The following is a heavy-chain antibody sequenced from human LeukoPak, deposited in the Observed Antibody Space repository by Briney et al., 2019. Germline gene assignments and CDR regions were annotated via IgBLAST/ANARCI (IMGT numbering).Heavy chain of an antibody. CDR2: IHYSGST. Sequence: SETLSLTCTVSGGSISSGDYYWSWIRQPPGKGLEWIGYIHYSGSTNQNPSLKSRVTIAVDTSKNQFSLKLSSVTAADTAVYYCARDGTGGRAYYFDYWGQGTPVTVSS. D-gene: IGHD1-26*01. J-gene: IGHJ4*02. CDR1: GGSISSGDYY. V-gene: IGHV4-61*08. CDR3: ARDGTGGRAYYFDY.